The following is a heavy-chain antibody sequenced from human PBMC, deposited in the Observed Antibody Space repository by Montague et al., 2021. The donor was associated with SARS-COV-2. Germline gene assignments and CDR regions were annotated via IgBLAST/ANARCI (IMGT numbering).Heavy chain of an antibody. CDR1: GFPLSTRTVG. D-gene: IGHD6-6*01. CDR3: AHRLPAVAAFDY. CDR2: IYWDDDK. Sequence: PALVKSTQTLTLTCTFSGFPLSTRTVGVGWIRQPPGKALEWLALIYWDDDKRYSPSLKSRLTITKVTSKNQVVLTMTNMDPVDTATYYCAHRLPAVAAFDYWGQGTLVTVSS. V-gene: IGHV2-5*02. J-gene: IGHJ4*02.